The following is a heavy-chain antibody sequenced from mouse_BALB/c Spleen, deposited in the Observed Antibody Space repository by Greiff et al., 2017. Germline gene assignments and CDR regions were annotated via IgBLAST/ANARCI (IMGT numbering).Heavy chain of an antibody. J-gene: IGHJ3*01. Sequence: QVHVKQSGAELARPGASVKMSCKASGYTFTSYTMHWVKQRPGQGLEWIGYINPSSGYTNYNQKFKDKATLTADKSSSTAYMQLSSLTSEDSAVYYCAREYGNYLFAYWGQGTLVTVSA. V-gene: IGHV1-4*01. CDR3: AREYGNYLFAY. CDR2: INPSSGYT. D-gene: IGHD2-10*02. CDR1: GYTFTSYT.